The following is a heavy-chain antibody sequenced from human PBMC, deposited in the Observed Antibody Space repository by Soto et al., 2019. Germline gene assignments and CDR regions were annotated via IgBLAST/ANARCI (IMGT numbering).Heavy chain of an antibody. CDR1: GGSFSGYY. CDR2: INHSGST. D-gene: IGHD3-3*01. J-gene: IGHJ5*02. V-gene: IGHV4-34*01. Sequence: QVQLQQWGAGLLKPSETLSLTCAVYGGSFSGYYWSWIRQPPGKGLEWIGEINHSGSTNYNPSLKSRVTRSVYTSTNQLSLKLSSGTAADTAVYYCARGSAYYDFWSGHGWYGWFDPWGQGTLVTVSS. CDR3: ARGSAYYDFWSGHGWYGWFDP.